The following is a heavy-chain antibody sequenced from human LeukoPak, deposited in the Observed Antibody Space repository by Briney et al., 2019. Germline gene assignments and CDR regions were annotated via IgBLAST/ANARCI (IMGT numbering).Heavy chain of an antibody. D-gene: IGHD3-22*01. J-gene: IGHJ5*02. CDR1: GYTFIDYY. CDR3: VGISPRFYFDISNS. Sequence: ASVKVSCKTSGYTFIDYYVYWVRQAPGQGLEWMGWIDPNSGNTIYAQKFQGRVTITRDTSINTAYMELSRLTSEDTAVYYCVGISPRFYFDISNSWGQGTLDTVSS. CDR2: IDPNSGNT. V-gene: IGHV1-2*02.